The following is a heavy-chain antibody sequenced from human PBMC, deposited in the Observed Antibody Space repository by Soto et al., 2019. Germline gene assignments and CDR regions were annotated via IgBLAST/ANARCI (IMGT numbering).Heavy chain of an antibody. J-gene: IGHJ6*02. D-gene: IGHD3-3*01. V-gene: IGHV3-23*01. CDR2: IGVSGGST. CDR1: GLTFSSYA. CDR3: AKDPTALFGVVPDYYYYGMDV. Sequence: GGSLRLSCAASGLTFSSYAMSWVRQAPGKRLEGVSAIGVSGGSTYYADAVNGRFTISRYNSKNTLYLQMNSLRAEDTDEYYCAKDPTALFGVVPDYYYYGMDVWGQGTTVTVSS.